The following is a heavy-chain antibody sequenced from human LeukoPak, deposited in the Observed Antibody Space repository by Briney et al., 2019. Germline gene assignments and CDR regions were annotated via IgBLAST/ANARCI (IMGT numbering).Heavy chain of an antibody. Sequence: ASVKVSCKASGYTFTSYYMHWVRQAPGQGLEWMGLINPSGGSTSYIQKFQGRVTMTRDTSTTTVYMELSSLRSQDTAVYYCARHKEVGDYYYFDYWGQGTLVTVSS. CDR2: INPSGGST. CDR3: ARHKEVGDYYYFDY. D-gene: IGHD2/OR15-2a*01. CDR1: GYTFTSYY. V-gene: IGHV1-46*01. J-gene: IGHJ4*02.